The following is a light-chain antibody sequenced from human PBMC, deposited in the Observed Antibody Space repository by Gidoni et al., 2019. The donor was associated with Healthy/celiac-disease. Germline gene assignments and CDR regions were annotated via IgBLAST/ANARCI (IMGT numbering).Light chain of an antibody. J-gene: IGKJ4*01. CDR2: DAS. Sequence: EIVFTPSPATLSLSPGERATLSCRASQSVSSYLAWYQQKPGQAPRLLIYDASNRATGIPARFSGSGSGTDFTFTISSLEPEDFAVYYCQQRSNWPPTFGGGTKVEIK. CDR1: QSVSSY. CDR3: QQRSNWPPT. V-gene: IGKV3-11*01.